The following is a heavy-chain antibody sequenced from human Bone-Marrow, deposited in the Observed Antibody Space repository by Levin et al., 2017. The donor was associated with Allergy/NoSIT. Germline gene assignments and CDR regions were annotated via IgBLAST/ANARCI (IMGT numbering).Heavy chain of an antibody. V-gene: IGHV3-23*01. Sequence: GGSLRLSCRISGFIFADYAMNWVRQAPGRGLEWVSSLDGSSGKTHYADSVKGRFTISREYSKDTLFLQMNSLRAEDTARYCCAKAETTVMLGYSYFDVWGEGTAVTVSS. CDR1: GFIFADYA. J-gene: IGHJ6*03. CDR2: LDGSSGKT. CDR3: AKAETTVMLGYSYFDV. D-gene: IGHD4-17*01.